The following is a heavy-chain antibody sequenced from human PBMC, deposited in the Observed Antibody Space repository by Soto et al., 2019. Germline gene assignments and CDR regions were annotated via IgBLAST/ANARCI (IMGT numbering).Heavy chain of an antibody. CDR3: ASRPPYYDFWSGYYSSNKVGYFDY. D-gene: IGHD3-3*01. V-gene: IGHV4-39*01. CDR2: IYYSGST. CDR1: GGSISSSSYY. J-gene: IGHJ4*02. Sequence: SETLSLTCTVSGGSISSSSYYWGWIRQPPGKGLEWIGSIYYSGSTYYNPSLKSRVTISVDTSKNQFSLKLSSVTAADTAVYYCASRPPYYDFWSGYYSSNKVGYFDYWGQGTLVTVSS.